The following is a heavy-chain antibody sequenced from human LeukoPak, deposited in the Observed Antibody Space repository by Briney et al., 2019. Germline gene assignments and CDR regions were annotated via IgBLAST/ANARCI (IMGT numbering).Heavy chain of an antibody. Sequence: GGSLRLSCAASGFTFSSYAMHWVRQAPGKGLEWAAVISYDGSNKYYADSVKGRFTISRDNSKNTLYLQMNSLRAEDTAVYYCARGLRTVYYDSSGYSYWGQGTLVTVSS. CDR3: ARGLRTVYYDSSGYSY. J-gene: IGHJ4*02. V-gene: IGHV3-30-3*01. D-gene: IGHD3-22*01. CDR2: ISYDGSNK. CDR1: GFTFSSYA.